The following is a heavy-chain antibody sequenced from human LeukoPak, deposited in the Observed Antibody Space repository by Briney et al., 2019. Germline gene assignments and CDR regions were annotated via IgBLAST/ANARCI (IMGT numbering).Heavy chain of an antibody. Sequence: GGSLRLSCAASGLTFSSYGMHWVRQAPGKGLEWVAFIRYDGSNKYYADSVKGRFTISRDNSKNTLYLQMNSLRAEDTAVYYCAKDREWELLFDYWGQGTLVTVSS. D-gene: IGHD1-26*01. J-gene: IGHJ4*02. CDR1: GLTFSSYG. CDR3: AKDREWELLFDY. V-gene: IGHV3-30*02. CDR2: IRYDGSNK.